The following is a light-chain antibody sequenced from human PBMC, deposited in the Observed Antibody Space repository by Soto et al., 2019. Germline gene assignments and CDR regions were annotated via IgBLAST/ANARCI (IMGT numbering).Light chain of an antibody. J-gene: IGKJ2*01. Sequence: EIVLTQSPGTLSLSPGERAILSCRASQSVNSRFLAWYQQKPGQAPRLLMYGASTRATGIPDRFSGSGSGADFTLTISRLEPEDFAVYYCQQYGSSPPMYTFGQGTKLEIK. CDR1: QSVNSRF. CDR3: QQYGSSPPMYT. CDR2: GAS. V-gene: IGKV3-20*01.